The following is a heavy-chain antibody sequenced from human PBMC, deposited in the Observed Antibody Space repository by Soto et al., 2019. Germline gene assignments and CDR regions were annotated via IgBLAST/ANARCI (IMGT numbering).Heavy chain of an antibody. CDR1: GGSFSGYY. J-gene: IGHJ4*02. D-gene: IGHD6-19*01. V-gene: IGHV4-34*01. CDR2: INHSGST. CDR3: ASGERMAIAVAGHFDY. Sequence: PSETLSLTCAVYGGSFSGYYWSWIRQPPGKGLEWIGEINHSGSTNYNPSLKSRVTISVDTSENHFSLKLSSVTAADTAVYYCASGERMAIAVAGHFDYWGQGTLVTVSS.